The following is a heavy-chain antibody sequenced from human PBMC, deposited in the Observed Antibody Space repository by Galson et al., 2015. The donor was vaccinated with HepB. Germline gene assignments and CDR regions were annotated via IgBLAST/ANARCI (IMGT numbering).Heavy chain of an antibody. J-gene: IGHJ5*02. D-gene: IGHD6-19*01. CDR1: GFSFGDYA. Sequence: SLRLSCAASGFSFGDYAMSWFRQAPGKGLEWVGFIRSKAYGGTTEYAASVKDAASVKGRLTISRDDSKSIAYLQMNSLKTEDTAVYYCSRGYGSGRNWFDPWGQGTLVTVSS. CDR2: IRSKAYGGTT. V-gene: IGHV3-49*03. CDR3: SRGYGSGRNWFDP.